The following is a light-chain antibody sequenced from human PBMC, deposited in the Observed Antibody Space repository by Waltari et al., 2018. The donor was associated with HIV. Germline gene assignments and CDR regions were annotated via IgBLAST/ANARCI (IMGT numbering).Light chain of an antibody. CDR3: QQYFSNPRT. V-gene: IGKV4-1*01. Sequence: DIVMTQSPDSLVVSLGERAPINCKSSQSVLHSSNRNNYLAWYQQKPGQPPKLLIYWASARGSGVPDRFSGSGSGTDFTLTISSLQAEDVAVYYCQQYFSNPRTFGQGTKVEIK. J-gene: IGKJ1*01. CDR1: QSVLHSSNRNNY. CDR2: WAS.